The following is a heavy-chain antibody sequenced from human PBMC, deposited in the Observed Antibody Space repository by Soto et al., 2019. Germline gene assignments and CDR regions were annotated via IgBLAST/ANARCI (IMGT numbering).Heavy chain of an antibody. CDR3: GRSFGWYAFAS. D-gene: IGHD6-19*01. CDR1: GGSISSYY. J-gene: IGHJ4*02. Sequence: SETLSLTCTVSGGSISSYYWSWIRQPPGKGLEWIGYIYYSGSINYNPSLKSRVTILLDKSENQFSLRLSFMTAADTAKYYCGRSFGWYAFASWVKGFLVTVSS. CDR2: IYYSGSI. V-gene: IGHV4-59*12.